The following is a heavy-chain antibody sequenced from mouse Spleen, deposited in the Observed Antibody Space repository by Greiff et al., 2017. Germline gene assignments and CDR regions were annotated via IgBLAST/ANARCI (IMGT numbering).Heavy chain of an antibody. Sequence: EVQGVESGGGLVKPGGSLKLSCAASGFTFSSYAMSWVRQTPEKRLEWVATISDGGSYTYYPDNVKGRFTISRDNAKNNLYLQMSHLKSEDTAMYYCARPPFPLYGSSYSWYFDVWGTGTTVTVSS. D-gene: IGHD1-1*01. J-gene: IGHJ1*03. CDR3: ARPPFPLYGSSYSWYFDV. CDR2: ISDGGSYT. V-gene: IGHV5-4*01. CDR1: GFTFSSYA.